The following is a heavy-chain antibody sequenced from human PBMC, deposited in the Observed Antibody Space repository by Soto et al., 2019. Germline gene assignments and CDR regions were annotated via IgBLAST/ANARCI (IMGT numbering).Heavy chain of an antibody. J-gene: IGHJ4*02. Sequence: PSETLSLTCTVSGGSISSGGYYWSWIRQHPGKGLEWIGYIYYSGSTYYNPSLKSRVTISVDTSKNQFSLKLSSVTAADTAVYYCARMVVESNIAAAGTVDYWGQGTLVTVSS. V-gene: IGHV4-31*03. CDR1: GGSISSGGYY. D-gene: IGHD6-13*01. CDR2: IYYSGST. CDR3: ARMVVESNIAAAGTVDY.